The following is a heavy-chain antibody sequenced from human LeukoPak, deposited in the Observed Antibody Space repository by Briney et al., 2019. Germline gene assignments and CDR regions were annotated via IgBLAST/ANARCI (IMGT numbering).Heavy chain of an antibody. CDR3: AKTTLIYSDSSAYFDY. CDR2: IQYDGSGQ. CDR1: GFTFSNYG. D-gene: IGHD3-22*01. Sequence: GGSLRLSCAASGFTFSNYGMHWVRQAPGKGLEWVAFIQYDGSGQYYADSVKGRFTISRDNSKNTLYLQMNSLRAEDRAVYYCAKTTLIYSDSSAYFDYWGQGTLVTVSS. J-gene: IGHJ4*02. V-gene: IGHV3-30*02.